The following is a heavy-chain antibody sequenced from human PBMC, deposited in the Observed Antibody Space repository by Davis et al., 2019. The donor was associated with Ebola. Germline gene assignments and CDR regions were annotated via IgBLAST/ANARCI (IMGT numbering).Heavy chain of an antibody. D-gene: IGHD4-17*01. Sequence: ASVKVSCKASGYTFTSYAMHWVRQAPGQRLEWMGWINAGNGNTKYSQKFQGRVTITRDTSASTAYMELSSLRSEDTAVYYCARFTVTTVTNYYYGMDVWGQGTTVTVSS. V-gene: IGHV1-3*01. CDR2: INAGNGNT. CDR1: GYTFTSYA. J-gene: IGHJ6*02. CDR3: ARFTVTTVTNYYYGMDV.